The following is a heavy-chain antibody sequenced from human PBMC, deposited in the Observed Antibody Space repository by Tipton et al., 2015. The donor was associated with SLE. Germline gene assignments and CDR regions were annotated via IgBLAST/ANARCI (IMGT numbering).Heavy chain of an antibody. CDR1: GGSFSGYY. CDR3: VRGLLYNYGSEYYFDY. CDR2: INHSGST. V-gene: IGHV4-34*01. D-gene: IGHD3-10*01. J-gene: IGHJ4*02. Sequence: TLSLTCAVYGGSFSGYYWSWIRQPPGKGLVWIGEINHSGSTNYNPSLKSRLTISVDTSKNQFSLKLSSVTAADTAVYYCVRGLLYNYGSEYYFDYWGQGPLVTVSS.